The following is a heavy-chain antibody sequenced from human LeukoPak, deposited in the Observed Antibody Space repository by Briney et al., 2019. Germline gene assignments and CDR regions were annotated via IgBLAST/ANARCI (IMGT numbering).Heavy chain of an antibody. CDR3: ARTVGDYVANDAFDI. D-gene: IGHD4-17*01. J-gene: IGHJ3*02. Sequence: GASVKVSCKASGGTFISYAISWVRQAPGQGLEWMGRIIPIFGTANYAQKFQGRVTITTDESTSTAYMELSSLRSEDTAVYYCARTVGDYVANDAFDIWGQGTMVTVSS. CDR2: IIPIFGTA. V-gene: IGHV1-69*05. CDR1: GGTFISYA.